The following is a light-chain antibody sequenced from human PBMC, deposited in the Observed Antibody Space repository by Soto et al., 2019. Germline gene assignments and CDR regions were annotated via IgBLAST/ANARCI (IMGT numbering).Light chain of an antibody. CDR2: GAS. J-gene: IGKJ1*01. CDR3: QQYNNWPPWT. CDR1: QSVSSN. Sequence: IALTQSPCTLSFSPGESATLSCRARQSVSSNFLVRYQQRPGQAPRLLIYGASTRATDIPARFSGSGAAAEFTLIISSLQSEDFAVYYCQQYNNWPPWTFGQGTKVDIK. V-gene: IGKV3-15*01.